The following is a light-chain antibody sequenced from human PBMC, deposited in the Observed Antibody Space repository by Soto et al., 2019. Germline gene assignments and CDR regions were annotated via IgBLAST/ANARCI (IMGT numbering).Light chain of an antibody. CDR3: QQYYSTPKP. V-gene: IGKV4-1*01. Sequence: DIVMTQSPDSLAVSLGERATINCKSSQSVLYSSNNKNYLAWYQQKPGQPPKLLIYWASTRESGVPDRFSGSGSGTDFTLTISSLQAEDVAVYYSQQYYSTPKPFGQGTKLEIK. CDR2: WAS. J-gene: IGKJ2*01. CDR1: QSVLYSSNNKNY.